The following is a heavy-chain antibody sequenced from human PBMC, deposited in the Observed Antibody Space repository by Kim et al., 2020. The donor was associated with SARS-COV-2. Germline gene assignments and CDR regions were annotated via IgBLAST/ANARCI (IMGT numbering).Heavy chain of an antibody. V-gene: IGHV4-39*01. CDR1: GGSISSSSYY. Sequence: SETLSLTCTVSGGSISSSSYYWGWIRQPPGKGLEWIGSIYYSGTTYYNSSLRSRVTISVDTSKKQFSLKLRSVTAADTAVYYCASLPLPHPPRSWVGHDYWGQGTLGTVSS. D-gene: IGHD2-15*01. J-gene: IGHJ4*02. CDR3: ASLPLPHPPRSWVGHDY. CDR2: IYYSGTT.